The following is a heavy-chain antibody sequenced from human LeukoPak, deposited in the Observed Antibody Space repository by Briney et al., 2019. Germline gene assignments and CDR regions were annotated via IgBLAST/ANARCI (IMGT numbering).Heavy chain of an antibody. Sequence: SETLSLTCTVSGGSISSYYWSWIRQPPGKGLEWIGFIHSSGSTNHNPSLKSRVTVSVDTSKNQFSLKLTSVTAADTALYYCARAQGRSSVTNWFDPLGQGTLVIVSS. CDR1: GGSISSYY. CDR2: IHSSGST. J-gene: IGHJ5*02. V-gene: IGHV4-59*01. CDR3: ARAQGRSSVTNWFDP. D-gene: IGHD4-17*01.